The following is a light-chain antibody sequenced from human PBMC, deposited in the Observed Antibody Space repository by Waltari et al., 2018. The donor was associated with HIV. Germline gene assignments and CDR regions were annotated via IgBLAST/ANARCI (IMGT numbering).Light chain of an antibody. Sequence: QFALTQPASVSGSPGQSITISCSGTSSDLGYYNYVSWYQQHPGKAPKLMIYEVSNWPSGISNRFSGSKSGNTASLTISALQAEDEADYFCSSVANSVTLSVLFGGGTKLTVL. J-gene: IGLJ3*02. CDR2: EVS. CDR3: SSVANSVTLSVL. V-gene: IGLV2-14*01. CDR1: SSDLGYYNY.